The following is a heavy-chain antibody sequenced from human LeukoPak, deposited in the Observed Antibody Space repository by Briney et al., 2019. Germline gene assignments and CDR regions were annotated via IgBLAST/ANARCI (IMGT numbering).Heavy chain of an antibody. CDR2: IYCSGST. CDR1: GGSISSSSYY. CDR3: ARHKSIAVAGFFDY. V-gene: IGHV4-39*01. Sequence: SETLSLTCTVSGGSISSSSYYWGWIRQPPGKGLEWLGSIYCSGSTYYNSSIKSRVTISVDTSKNQFSLKLSSVTAADTAVYYCARHKSIAVAGFFDYWGQGTLVTVSS. D-gene: IGHD6-19*01. J-gene: IGHJ4*02.